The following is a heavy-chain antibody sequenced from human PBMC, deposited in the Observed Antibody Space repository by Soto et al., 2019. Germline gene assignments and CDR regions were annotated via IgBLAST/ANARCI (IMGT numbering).Heavy chain of an antibody. CDR3: ARGDLRTRGAFDI. D-gene: IGHD3-16*01. CDR2: IYYSGST. V-gene: IGHV4-39*07. Sequence: SETLSLTCTVAGGSISSSSYYWGWIRQPPGKGLEWIGSIYYSGSTYYNPSLKSRVTISVDTSKNQFSLKLSSVTAADTAVYYCARGDLRTRGAFDIWGQGTMVTVSS. CDR1: GGSISSSSYY. J-gene: IGHJ3*02.